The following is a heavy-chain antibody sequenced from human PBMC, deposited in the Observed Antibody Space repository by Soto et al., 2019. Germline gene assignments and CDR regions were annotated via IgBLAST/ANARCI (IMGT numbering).Heavy chain of an antibody. CDR2: ISSSSSTI. Sequence: TGGSLRLSCAASGFTFSSYSMNWVRQAPGKGLEWVSYISSSSSTIYYADSVKGRFTISRDNAKNTVYLQMNSLRADDTAVYYCAKDRLAGGFDYWGQGTLVTVSS. CDR3: AKDRLAGGFDY. D-gene: IGHD3-16*01. CDR1: GFTFSSYS. J-gene: IGHJ4*02. V-gene: IGHV3-48*01.